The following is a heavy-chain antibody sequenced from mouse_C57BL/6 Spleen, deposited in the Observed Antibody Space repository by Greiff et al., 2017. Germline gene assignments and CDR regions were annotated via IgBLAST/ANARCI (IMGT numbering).Heavy chain of an antibody. Sequence: QFTLKVSGPGILQPSQTLSLTCSFSGFPLSTFGMGVGWIRQPSGKGLEWLAPIWWDDDKYYNPALKSRLTISKDTSKNQVFLKHANVDTADTATYYCARIARDLRAMDYGGQGTSVTVSA. CDR3: ARIARDLRAMDY. CDR2: IWWDDDK. J-gene: IGHJ4*01. CDR1: GFPLSTFGMG. V-gene: IGHV8-8*01.